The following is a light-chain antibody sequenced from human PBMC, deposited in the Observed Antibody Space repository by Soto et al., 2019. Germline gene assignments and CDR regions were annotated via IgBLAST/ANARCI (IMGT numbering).Light chain of an antibody. CDR1: SSDVGGYNY. CDR3: SSYTSSNTLV. J-gene: IGLJ2*01. V-gene: IGLV2-14*01. Sequence: QSALTQPASVSGSPGQSITISCTGTSSDVGGYNYVSWYQQHPGKAPKVMICDVSNRPSGVSNRFSGSKSGNTASLTISGLQAEDEADYYCSSYTSSNTLVFGGGTKVTVL. CDR2: DVS.